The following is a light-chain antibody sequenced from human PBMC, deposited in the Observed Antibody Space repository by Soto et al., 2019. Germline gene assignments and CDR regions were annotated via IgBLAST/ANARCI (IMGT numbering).Light chain of an antibody. Sequence: DMQMTQSPSELSASVGDRVTITCRPIESIDNYLNLYQHKPGNAPKLVIHGASTLQSGVSSRFTGCASGTDFTLTIDNLQAEDFATYYCQQNYTSPFSFGQGTKVEI. CDR1: ESIDNY. CDR3: QQNYTSPFS. CDR2: GAS. V-gene: IGKV1-39*01. J-gene: IGKJ2*01.